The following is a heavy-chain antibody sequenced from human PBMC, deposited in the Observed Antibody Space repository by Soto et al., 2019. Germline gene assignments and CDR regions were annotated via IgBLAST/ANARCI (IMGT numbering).Heavy chain of an antibody. Sequence: PSETLSLTCTVSGGSISSSSYYWGWIRQPPGKGLEWIGSIYYSGSTYYNPSLKSRVTISVDTSKNQFSLKLSSVTAADTAVYYCARHSYNWNDRYYFDYWGQGTLVTVS. V-gene: IGHV4-39*01. CDR1: GGSISSSSYY. CDR3: ARHSYNWNDRYYFDY. J-gene: IGHJ4*02. D-gene: IGHD1-20*01. CDR2: IYYSGST.